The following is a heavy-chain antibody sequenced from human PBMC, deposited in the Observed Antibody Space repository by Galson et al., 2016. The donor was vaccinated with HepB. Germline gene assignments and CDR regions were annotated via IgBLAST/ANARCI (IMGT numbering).Heavy chain of an antibody. J-gene: IGHJ4*02. D-gene: IGHD5/OR15-5a*01. CDR2: IIVGGGHT. V-gene: IGHV1-3*01. Sequence: SVKVSCKASGYTFSRNSIHWVRQAPGQRLEWMGWIIVGGGHTSYSPKFQGRVTITRDASANTVYMELSSLTDEDTAVYYCARGGDPLRYFDYGGQGTLVTVSS. CDR3: ARGGDPLRYFDY. CDR1: GYTFSRNS.